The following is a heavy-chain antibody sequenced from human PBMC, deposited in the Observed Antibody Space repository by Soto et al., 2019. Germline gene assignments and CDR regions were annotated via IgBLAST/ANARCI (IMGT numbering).Heavy chain of an antibody. D-gene: IGHD6-19*01. V-gene: IGHV4-61*01. J-gene: IGHJ4*02. CDR2: IYYSGST. Sequence: SETLSLTCTVSGGSVSSGSYYWSWIRQPPGKGLEWIGYIYYSGSTNYNPSLKSRVTISVDTSKIQFSLKLSSVTAADTAVYYCARDVRSSGWYLGGTFDYWGQGTLVTVFS. CDR3: ARDVRSSGWYLGGTFDY. CDR1: GGSVSSGSYY.